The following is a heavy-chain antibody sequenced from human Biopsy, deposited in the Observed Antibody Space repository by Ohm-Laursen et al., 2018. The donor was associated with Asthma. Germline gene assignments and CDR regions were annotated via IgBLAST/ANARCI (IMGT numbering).Heavy chain of an antibody. Sequence: SVKVSCKTSSYTFNSAGITWARQAPGQGLERMGWISVYNGNTKVAQKLQDRVTMITDTSTSTAYMELRSLRSDDTAVYFCARAVDYSHYYGIDVWGQGTTVTVS. D-gene: IGHD3-10*01. V-gene: IGHV1-18*01. J-gene: IGHJ6*02. CDR1: SYTFNSAG. CDR3: ARAVDYSHYYGIDV. CDR2: ISVYNGNT.